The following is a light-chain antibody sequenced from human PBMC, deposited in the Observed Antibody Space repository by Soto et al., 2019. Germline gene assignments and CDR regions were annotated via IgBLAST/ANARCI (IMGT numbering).Light chain of an antibody. CDR1: QSISSY. CDR3: QQSYSTPIT. Sequence: DLQMTQSPSSLSASVGDRVTITCRASQSISSYLIWYQQKPGKAPKLLIYTASSLQSGVASRFSGSGAGTGFTLTISSLQPEDFATYYCQQSYSTPITFGQGTRLEIK. V-gene: IGKV1-39*01. CDR2: TAS. J-gene: IGKJ5*01.